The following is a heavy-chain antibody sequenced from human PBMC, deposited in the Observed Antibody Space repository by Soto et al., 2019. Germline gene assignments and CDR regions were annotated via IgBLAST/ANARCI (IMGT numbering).Heavy chain of an antibody. D-gene: IGHD2-2*01. J-gene: IGHJ4*02. CDR2: ISGSGGST. CDR1: GFTFSSYA. V-gene: IGHV3-23*01. Sequence: EVQLLESGGGLVQPGGSLRLSCAASGFTFSSYAMSWVRQAPGKGLEWVSAISGSGGSTYYADSVKGRFTISRDNSKNPLYLQMNRLRAEDTAVYYCAKGRGYCSSDSCSVGSDYWGQGPLVTVSS. CDR3: AKGRGYCSSDSCSVGSDY.